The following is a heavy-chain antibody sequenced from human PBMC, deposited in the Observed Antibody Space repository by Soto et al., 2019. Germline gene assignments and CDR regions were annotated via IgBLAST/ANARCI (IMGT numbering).Heavy chain of an antibody. CDR2: IIPIFGST. V-gene: IGHV1-69*06. J-gene: IGHJ4*02. Sequence: QVQLVQSGAVVKTPGSLVKVSCKASGATFMNSAITWVRQAPGQGPEWVGMIIPIFGSTNSAPKFRGRVTFTADTSTSTAFMELTRLKSNDTAVSYCATSPGLSGQYSALPDNWGQGTLVTVSS. CDR3: ATSPGLSGQYSALPDN. D-gene: IGHD5-12*01. CDR1: GATFMNSA.